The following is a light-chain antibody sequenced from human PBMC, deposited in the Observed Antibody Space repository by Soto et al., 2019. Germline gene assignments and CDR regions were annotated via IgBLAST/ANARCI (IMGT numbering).Light chain of an antibody. Sequence: EIVLTQSPATLSLSPGERATLSCRASQNVSSFLAWYQLQPGQPPRLLIYDASNRATGIPARFSGGGSGTDFTLTISSLEPEDFAVYYCQQRSNWPPTFGQGTKVDIK. J-gene: IGKJ1*01. CDR2: DAS. CDR1: QNVSSF. CDR3: QQRSNWPPT. V-gene: IGKV3-11*01.